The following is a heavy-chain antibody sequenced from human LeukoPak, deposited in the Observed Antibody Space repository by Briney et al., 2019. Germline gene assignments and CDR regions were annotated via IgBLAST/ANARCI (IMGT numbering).Heavy chain of an antibody. CDR3: AVKTARLDY. CDR2: IYYSGSA. D-gene: IGHD5-18*01. J-gene: IGHJ4*02. Sequence: PSETLSLTCTVSGGSISSSSYYWGWIRQPPGKGLEWIGSIYYSGSAYYNPSLKRRVTISVDTSKNQFSLKLSSVTAADTAVYYCAVKTARLDYWGQGTLVTVSS. CDR1: GGSISSSSYY. V-gene: IGHV4-39*01.